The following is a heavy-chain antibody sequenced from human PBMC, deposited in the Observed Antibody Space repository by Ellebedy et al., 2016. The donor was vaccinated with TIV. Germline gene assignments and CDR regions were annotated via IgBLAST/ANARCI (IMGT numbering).Heavy chain of an antibody. J-gene: IGHJ2*01. CDR1: GGPIRNSHHY. CDR2: VFHSGTA. Sequence: MPGGSLRLSCTVTGGPIRNSHHYWGWLRQSPGKGPEWLGSVFHSGTAYYNPSLKSRVNISLDTSRNQVSLQVSSVTAEDTAVYYCATVYPVYWHVDFWGRGTLVSGSS. D-gene: IGHD5/OR15-5a*01. CDR3: ATVYPVYWHVDF. V-gene: IGHV4-39*01.